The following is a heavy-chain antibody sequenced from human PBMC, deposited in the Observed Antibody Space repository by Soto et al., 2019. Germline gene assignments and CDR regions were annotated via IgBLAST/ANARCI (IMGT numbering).Heavy chain of an antibody. D-gene: IGHD4-17*01. Sequence: QVQLQESGPGLVKPSQTLSLTCSVSGGSISSGGYFWTWIRQHPGKGLEWIGYIHNSGSTYYNPSLEXRVTISADTSKNHFSLKLNSVTAADTAVYYCARDYGDYFDYWGQGTLVTVSS. J-gene: IGHJ4*02. CDR2: IHNSGST. V-gene: IGHV4-31*03. CDR1: GGSISSGGYF. CDR3: ARDYGDYFDY.